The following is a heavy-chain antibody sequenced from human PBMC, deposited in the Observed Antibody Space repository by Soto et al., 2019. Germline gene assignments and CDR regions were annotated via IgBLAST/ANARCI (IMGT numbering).Heavy chain of an antibody. D-gene: IGHD3-22*01. J-gene: IGHJ3*01. CDR3: ARDLQRQRSEQHIGYYNHDVFDV. CDR2: IWYDGSNK. V-gene: IGHV3-33*01. CDR1: EFTFSNYG. Sequence: VQLVESGGGVVQPGRSLRLSCAASEFTFSNYGIHWVRQAPGKGLEWVAVIWYDGSNKYYIDSVKGRFSISRDNSKNMVYLHMNSLRVEDTAIYYCARDLQRQRSEQHIGYYNHDVFDVWGQGTVVTVS.